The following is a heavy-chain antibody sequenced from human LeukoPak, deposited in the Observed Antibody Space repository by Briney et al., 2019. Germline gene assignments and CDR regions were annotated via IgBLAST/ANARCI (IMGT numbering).Heavy chain of an antibody. V-gene: IGHV1-2*02. CDR3: ARDLRRRDYGGNNFDY. CDR2: INPNSGGT. Sequence: ASVTVSCKASGYTFTGYYMHWVRQAPGQGREWMGWINPNSGGTNYAQKFQGRVTMTRDTSISTAYMELSRLRSDDTAVYYCARDLRRRDYGGNNFDYWGQGTLVTVSS. CDR1: GYTFTGYY. J-gene: IGHJ4*02. D-gene: IGHD4-23*01.